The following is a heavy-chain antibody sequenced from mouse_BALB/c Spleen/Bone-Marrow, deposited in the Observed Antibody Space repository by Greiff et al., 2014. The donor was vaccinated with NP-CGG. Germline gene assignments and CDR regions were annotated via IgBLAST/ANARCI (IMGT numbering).Heavy chain of an antibody. V-gene: IGHV1-14*01. CDR1: GCTFTSYV. Sequence: EVKLQESGPELVKPGASVKMSCKASGCTFTSYVMHWVKQKPGQGLEWIGYINPYNDGTKYNEKFKGKAALTSDKSSSTAYMELSSLTSEDSAVYYCARQGVDYFDYWGQGTTLTVSS. CDR3: ARQGVDYFDY. J-gene: IGHJ2*01. CDR2: INPYNDGT.